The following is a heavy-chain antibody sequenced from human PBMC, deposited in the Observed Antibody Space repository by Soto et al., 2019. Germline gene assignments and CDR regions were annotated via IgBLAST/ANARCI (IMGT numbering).Heavy chain of an antibody. CDR1: GGSVSSGSYY. J-gene: IGHJ4*02. Sequence: QVQLQESGPGLVKPSETLSLTCTVSGGSVSSGSYYWSWIRQPPGKGLEWIGYIYCSGSTNYNPALKSRVTISVDTSKNQFSLKLSSVTAADTAVYYCARDLSADYWGQGTLVTVSS. CDR2: IYCSGST. V-gene: IGHV4-61*01. CDR3: ARDLSADY. D-gene: IGHD3-10*01.